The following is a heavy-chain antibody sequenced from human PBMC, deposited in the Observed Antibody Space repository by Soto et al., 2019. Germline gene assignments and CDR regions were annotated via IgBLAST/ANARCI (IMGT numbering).Heavy chain of an antibody. J-gene: IGHJ3*02. CDR1: GGPLINNY. V-gene: IGHV4-59*01. D-gene: IGHD2-15*01. CDR3: AKILGYCSGGSCSRAFDI. CDR2: IYYDGAT. Sequence: QVQLQESGPGLVKPSETLSLTCAVSGGPLINNYWTWIRQPPGKGLEWIGYIYYDGATNYNPSLRSRVTISVDTSKNQFSLKLTSVTTADTAVYYCAKILGYCSGGSCSRAFDIWGRGTVVIVSS.